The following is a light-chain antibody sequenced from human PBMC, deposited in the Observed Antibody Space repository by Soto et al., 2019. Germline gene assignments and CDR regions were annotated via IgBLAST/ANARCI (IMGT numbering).Light chain of an antibody. V-gene: IGKV3-20*01. J-gene: IGKJ5*01. CDR2: GAS. CDR3: KRIT. Sequence: IVFTQSPDTRSFSPGEIATVSFRAIHTVTSSYFSWYQQKPCQPPRLLIYGASNRAPGIPDRFSGSGSGTDFTLTIRRLEPEDSAVYYCKRITFGQGTRLEIK. CDR1: HTVTSSY.